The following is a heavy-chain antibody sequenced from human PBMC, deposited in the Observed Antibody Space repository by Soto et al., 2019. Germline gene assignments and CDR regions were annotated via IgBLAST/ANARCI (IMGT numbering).Heavy chain of an antibody. Sequence: PSETLSLTCAVYGGSFSCYYWSWIRQPPGKGLEWIGEINHSGSTNYNPSLKSRVTISVDTSKNQFSLKLSSVTAADTAVYYCARGRGGYSAPRGMDVWGQGTTVTVSS. CDR1: GGSFSCYY. CDR3: ARGRGGYSAPRGMDV. J-gene: IGHJ6*02. CDR2: INHSGST. V-gene: IGHV4-34*01. D-gene: IGHD2-15*01.